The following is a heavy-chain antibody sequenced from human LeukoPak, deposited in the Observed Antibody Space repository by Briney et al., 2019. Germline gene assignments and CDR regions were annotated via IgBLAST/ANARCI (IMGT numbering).Heavy chain of an antibody. CDR2: IYTSGST. Sequence: SETLSLTCTVSGGSISSYYWSWIRQPAGKGLEWIGRIYTSGSTNYNPSLKSRVTMSVDTSKNQFSLKPSSVTAADTAVYYCARGRLRYFDWLPISDWYFELWGRGTLVTVS. J-gene: IGHJ2*01. D-gene: IGHD3-9*01. CDR1: GGSISSYY. V-gene: IGHV4-4*07. CDR3: ARGRLRYFDWLPISDWYFEL.